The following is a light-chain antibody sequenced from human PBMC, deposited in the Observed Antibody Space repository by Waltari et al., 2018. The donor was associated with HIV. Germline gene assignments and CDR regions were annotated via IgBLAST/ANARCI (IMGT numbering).Light chain of an antibody. CDR3: QQYGTSPET. CDR2: GAS. Sequence: EIVLTQSPGSLSASPGERVTLSCRASQSVTDTYVAWYRQRLGQSPRLLIYGASTRATGIPDRFSGAGSGTDFTLTISRLEPEDFAVYYCQQYGTSPETFGPGTRVEIK. V-gene: IGKV3-20*01. CDR1: QSVTDTY. J-gene: IGKJ1*01.